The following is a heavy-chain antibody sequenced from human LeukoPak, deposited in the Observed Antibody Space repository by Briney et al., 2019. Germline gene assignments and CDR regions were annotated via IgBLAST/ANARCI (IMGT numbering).Heavy chain of an antibody. CDR3: AKVYNWNFFDY. J-gene: IGHJ4*02. Sequence: GGSLRLSCAASGFTFSNYVMIWVRQAPGKGLQWVSSISGGGAGTYYADSVKGRCSISRDNSKNTLYLQMNSLRAEDTAVYYCAKVYNWNFFDYWGQGTLVTVSS. D-gene: IGHD1-20*01. CDR2: ISGGGAGT. CDR1: GFTFSNYV. V-gene: IGHV3-23*01.